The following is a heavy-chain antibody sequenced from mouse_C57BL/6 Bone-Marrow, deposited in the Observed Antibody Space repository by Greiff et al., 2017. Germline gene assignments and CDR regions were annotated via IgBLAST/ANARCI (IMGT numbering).Heavy chain of an antibody. D-gene: IGHD2-4*01. V-gene: IGHV1-15*01. CDR2: IDPETGGT. CDR1: GYTFTDYE. J-gene: IGHJ4*01. Sequence: VQLQESGAELVRPGASVTLSCKASGYTFTDYEMHWVKQTPVHGLEWIGAIDPETGGTAYNQKFKGKAILTADKSSSTAYMELRSLTSDDSAVYYCTREENYDPYYYAMEYWGQGTSVTVSS. CDR3: TREENYDPYYYAMEY.